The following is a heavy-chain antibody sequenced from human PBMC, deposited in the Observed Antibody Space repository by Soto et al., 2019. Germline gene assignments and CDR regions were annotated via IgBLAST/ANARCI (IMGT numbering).Heavy chain of an antibody. V-gene: IGHV1-69*13. J-gene: IGHJ5*02. Sequence: ASVKVSCKASGGTFSSYAISWVRQAPGQGLEWMGGIIPIFGTANYAQKFQGRVTITADESTSTAYMELSSLRSEDTAVYYCATAQTPHTAYPENRWFDPWGQGTLVTVSS. CDR2: IIPIFGTA. D-gene: IGHD2-21*01. CDR1: GGTFSSYA. CDR3: ATAQTPHTAYPENRWFDP.